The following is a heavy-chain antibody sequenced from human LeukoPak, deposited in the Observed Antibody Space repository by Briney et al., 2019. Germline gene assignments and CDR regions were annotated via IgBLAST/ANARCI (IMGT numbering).Heavy chain of an antibody. CDR2: INHSGST. J-gene: IGHJ4*02. D-gene: IGHD6-19*01. CDR1: GGSSSGYY. Sequence: PSETLSLTCAVYGGSSSGYYWSWIRQPPGKGLEWIGEINHSGSTNYNPSLKSRVTISVDTSKNQFSLKLSSVTAADTAVYYCARAPGGIAVAWGQGTLVTVSS. V-gene: IGHV4-34*01. CDR3: ARAPGGIAVA.